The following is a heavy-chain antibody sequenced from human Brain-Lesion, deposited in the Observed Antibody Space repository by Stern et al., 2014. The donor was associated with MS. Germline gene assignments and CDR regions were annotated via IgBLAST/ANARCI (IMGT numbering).Heavy chain of an antibody. J-gene: IGHJ4*02. Sequence: ESGPVLVKHTETLTLTCSVSGFSLSNAAMGVSWIRQPPGKALECLAHIFSTGETAYSTSLKSRRTISKDTSRSQVVLTMTNMDPVDTATYYCARMREYCSGGICFAGYYDSWGQGTLVTVSS. CDR3: ARMREYCSGGICFAGYYDS. CDR1: GFSLSNAAMG. V-gene: IGHV2-26*01. D-gene: IGHD2-15*01. CDR2: IFSTGET.